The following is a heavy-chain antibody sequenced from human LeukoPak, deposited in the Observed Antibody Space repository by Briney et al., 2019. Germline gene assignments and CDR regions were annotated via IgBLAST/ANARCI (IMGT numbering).Heavy chain of an antibody. Sequence: GGSLRLSCAASGFTFSSYWMSWVRQAPGKGLEWVANIKEDGSEKDYVASVKGRFTISRDNAKNSLYLQMNSLRAEDTAVYYCARAYYDILTGYSPYYFDYWGQGTLVTVSS. CDR2: IKEDGSEK. D-gene: IGHD3-9*01. V-gene: IGHV3-7*01. CDR3: ARAYYDILTGYSPYYFDY. CDR1: GFTFSSYW. J-gene: IGHJ4*02.